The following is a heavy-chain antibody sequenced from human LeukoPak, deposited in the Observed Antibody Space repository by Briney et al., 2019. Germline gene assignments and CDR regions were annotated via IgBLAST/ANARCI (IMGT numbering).Heavy chain of an antibody. V-gene: IGHV3-30*03. D-gene: IGHD3-22*01. J-gene: IGHJ4*02. CDR1: GFTFSTYG. Sequence: KPGRSLRLSCAASGFTFSTYGMDWVRQAPGKGLEWVAVISYDGSNYYYADSVKGRFTISRDNCKNTLYLQMNSLRAEDTAVYYCARTYYDSTGYYGWEYYFDYWGQGTLVTVSS. CDR3: ARTYYDSTGYYGWEYYFDY. CDR2: ISYDGSNY.